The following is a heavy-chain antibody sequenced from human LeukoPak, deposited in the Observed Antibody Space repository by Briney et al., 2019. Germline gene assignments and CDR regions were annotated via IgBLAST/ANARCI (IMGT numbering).Heavy chain of an antibody. J-gene: IGHJ5*02. CDR2: MSTSGGST. V-gene: IGHV3-23*01. CDR3: ARAVDFWSGYPQPNWFDH. CDR1: GFSFSNFG. D-gene: IGHD3-3*01. Sequence: PGGSLRLSCAASGFSFSNFGMNWVRQAPGKGLEWVSTMSTSGGSTYYADSAKGRFTISRDNSKNTLFLHMNSLRAEDTAVYYCARAVDFWSGYPQPNWFDHWAQGTLVTVSS.